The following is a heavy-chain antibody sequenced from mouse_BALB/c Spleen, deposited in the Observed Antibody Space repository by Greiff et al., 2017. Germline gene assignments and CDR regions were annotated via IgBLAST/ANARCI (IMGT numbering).Heavy chain of an antibody. CDR3: ARAITTATLDY. CDR2: IYPGNVNT. V-gene: IGHV1S56*01. Sequence: QVQLQQSGPELVKPGASVRISCKASGYTFTSYYIHWVKQRPGQGLEWIGWIYPGNVNTKYNEKFKGKATLTADKSSSTAYMQLSSLTSEDSAVYFCARAITTATLDYWGQGTTLTVSS. J-gene: IGHJ2*01. D-gene: IGHD1-2*01. CDR1: GYTFTSYY.